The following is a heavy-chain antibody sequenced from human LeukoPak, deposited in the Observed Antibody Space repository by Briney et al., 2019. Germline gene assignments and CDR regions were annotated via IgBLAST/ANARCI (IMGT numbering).Heavy chain of an antibody. V-gene: IGHV3-23*01. CDR2: ISGVGGRT. J-gene: IGHJ4*02. CDR3: AKGTYGSGTYGAHDY. D-gene: IGHD3-10*01. CDR1: GFTFRSYG. Sequence: PGRSLRLSCAASGFTFRSYGMSWVRQAPGKGLEWVSTISGVGGRTYYADSVKGRFTIPRGNSKNTLYLQMNSLRAEDTAVYYCAKGTYGSGTYGAHDYWGQGTLVTVSS.